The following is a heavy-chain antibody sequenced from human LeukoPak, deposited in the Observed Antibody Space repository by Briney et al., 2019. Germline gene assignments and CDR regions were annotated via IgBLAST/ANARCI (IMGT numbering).Heavy chain of an antibody. D-gene: IGHD3-10*01. J-gene: IGHJ5*02. CDR1: GFTFSSYS. CDR2: ISSSSSYI. CDR3: SRPMVGGVLPPPGFAP. V-gene: IGHV3-21*01. Sequence: GGSLRLSCAASGFTFSSYSMNWVRQAPGKGLEWVSSISSSSSYIYYADSVKGRFTISRDNAKNSLYLQMNSLRAEDTAVYYCSRPMVGGVLPPPGFAPWGQGTLVTVPS.